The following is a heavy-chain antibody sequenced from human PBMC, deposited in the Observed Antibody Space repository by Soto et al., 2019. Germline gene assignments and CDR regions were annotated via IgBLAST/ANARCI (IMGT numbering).Heavy chain of an antibody. Sequence: QEQLVESGGGVVQPGRSLRLSCAASGLTFSRYGMHWVRQAPGKGLEWAAHISYDGSNKHYAESVKGRFTISRDSSKNRLYLQINSLRAENTAVYYCVKDTYSYDSSGYYIFDSWGQGTLVAVSS. CDR3: VKDTYSYDSSGYYIFDS. CDR1: GLTFSRYG. CDR2: ISYDGSNK. J-gene: IGHJ4*02. D-gene: IGHD3-22*01. V-gene: IGHV3-30*18.